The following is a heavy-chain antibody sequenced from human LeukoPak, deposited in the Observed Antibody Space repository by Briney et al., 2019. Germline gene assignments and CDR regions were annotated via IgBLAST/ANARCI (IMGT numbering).Heavy chain of an antibody. CDR2: MNPNSGNT. D-gene: IGHD5-24*01. V-gene: IGHV1-8*01. Sequence: GASVKVSCKASGYTFTSYDINWVRQATGQGIEWVGWMNPNSGNTGYAQKFQGRVTMTRNTSISTAYMELSSLRSEDTAVYYCATSGGEMATIEGFDYWGQGTLVTVSS. J-gene: IGHJ4*02. CDR1: GYTFTSYD. CDR3: ATSGGEMATIEGFDY.